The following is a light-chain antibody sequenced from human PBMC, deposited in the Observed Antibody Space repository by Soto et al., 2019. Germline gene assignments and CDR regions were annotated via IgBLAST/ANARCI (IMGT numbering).Light chain of an antibody. CDR1: QSISSW. CDR3: QQYNSYSWT. J-gene: IGKJ1*01. CDR2: DAS. Sequence: DIRMTQSPSTLSASVGDRVTITCRASQSISSWLAWYQQKPGKAPKLMIYDASSLESGVPSRFSGSGSGTEFTLTISILQPDDFASYYCQQYNSYSWTLGQGTKVEI. V-gene: IGKV1-5*01.